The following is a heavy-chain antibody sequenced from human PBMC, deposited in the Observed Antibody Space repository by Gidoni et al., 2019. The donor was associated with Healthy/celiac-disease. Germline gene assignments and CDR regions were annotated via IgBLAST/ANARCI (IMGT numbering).Heavy chain of an antibody. CDR1: GFTFSSYG. CDR2: ISYDGSNK. Sequence: QVQLVESGGGVVQPGRSLRLSCAASGFTFSSYGMHWVRQAPGKGLEWVAVISYDGSNKYYADSVKGRFTISRDNSKNTLYLQMNSLRAEDTAVYYCAKDLIWDSSGWYGGYFDYWGQGTLVTVSS. D-gene: IGHD6-19*01. J-gene: IGHJ4*02. CDR3: AKDLIWDSSGWYGGYFDY. V-gene: IGHV3-30*18.